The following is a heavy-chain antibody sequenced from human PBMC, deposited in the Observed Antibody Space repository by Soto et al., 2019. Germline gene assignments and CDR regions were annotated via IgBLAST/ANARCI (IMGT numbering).Heavy chain of an antibody. Sequence: QVQLQESGPGLVKPSETLSLTCTVSGGSISSYYWSWIRQPPGKGLEWIGFIFYSGSTSYNPSLQRRVTISTDTSAYQSSLKLNSVTAADTAVYYCASMIGDPVLSFDSWGQGTLVAVSS. D-gene: IGHD3-10*02. V-gene: IGHV4-59*01. CDR1: GGSISSYY. CDR2: IFYSGST. CDR3: ASMIGDPVLSFDS. J-gene: IGHJ5*01.